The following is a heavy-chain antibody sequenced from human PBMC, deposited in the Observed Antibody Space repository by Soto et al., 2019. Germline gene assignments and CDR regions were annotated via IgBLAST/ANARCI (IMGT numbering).Heavy chain of an antibody. CDR3: VKETSSGSYGVYYGMDV. D-gene: IGHD1-26*01. CDR1: GFTFSSYA. CDR2: ISGSGGST. Sequence: GGSLRLSCVVSGFTFSSYAVTWVRQAPGKGLEWVSAISGSGGSTYYADSVKGRFTISRDHSKDTLYLQMNSLRAEDTAVYYCVKETSSGSYGVYYGMDVWGQGTTVTVSS. J-gene: IGHJ6*02. V-gene: IGHV3-23*01.